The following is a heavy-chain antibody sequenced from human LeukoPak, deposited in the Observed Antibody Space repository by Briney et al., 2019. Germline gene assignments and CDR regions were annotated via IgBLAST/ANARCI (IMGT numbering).Heavy chain of an antibody. D-gene: IGHD3-16*01. Sequence: SETLSLTCTVSGGSISGHYWTWIRQPPGKGLEWIGYIHYSGSTDYNPSLKSRVTISVDMSKNQFSLKLTSVTAADTAVYYCARAFWGSGIDYWGQGTLVTVSS. CDR1: GGSISGHY. CDR3: ARAFWGSGIDY. J-gene: IGHJ4*02. V-gene: IGHV4-59*11. CDR2: IHYSGST.